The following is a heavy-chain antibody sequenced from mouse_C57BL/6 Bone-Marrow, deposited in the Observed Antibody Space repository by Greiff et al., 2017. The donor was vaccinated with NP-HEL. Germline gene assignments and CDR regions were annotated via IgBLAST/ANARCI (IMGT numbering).Heavy chain of an antibody. CDR1: GYSITSGYY. Sequence: EVKLEESGPGLVKPSQSLSLTCSVTGYSITSGYYWNWIRQFPGNKLEWMGYISYDGSNNYIPSLKNRISITRDTSKNQFFLKLNSVTTEDTATYYCARVGGYYQFDYWGQGTTLTVSS. J-gene: IGHJ2*01. CDR2: ISYDGSN. V-gene: IGHV3-6*01. D-gene: IGHD2-3*01. CDR3: ARVGGYYQFDY.